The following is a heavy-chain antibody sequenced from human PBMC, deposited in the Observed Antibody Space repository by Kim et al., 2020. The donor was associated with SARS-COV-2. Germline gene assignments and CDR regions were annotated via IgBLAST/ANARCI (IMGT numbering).Heavy chain of an antibody. CDR3: ARARTNTGFFPMDV. D-gene: IGHD5-12*01. J-gene: IGHJ6*02. Sequence: ASVKVSCKASGYNFNGYGISWVRQAPGQGLEWMGWIRTYTGDTNYAQNFQGRVTLTRDAATGTAFMELRSLRSDDIAVYYCARARTNTGFFPMDVWGQGT. CDR2: IRTYTGDT. V-gene: IGHV1-18*03. CDR1: GYNFNGYG.